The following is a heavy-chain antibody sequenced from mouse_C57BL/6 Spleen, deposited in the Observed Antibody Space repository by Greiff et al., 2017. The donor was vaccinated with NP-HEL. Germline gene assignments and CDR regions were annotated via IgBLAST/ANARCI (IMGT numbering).Heavy chain of an antibody. Sequence: DVQLQESGPGLVKPSQSLSLTCSVTGYSITSGYYWNWIRQFPGNKLEWMGYISYDGSNNYNPSLKNRISITRDTSKNQFFLTLNSVTTEDTATYYCARGDYDAYYAMDYWGQGTSVTVSS. J-gene: IGHJ4*01. V-gene: IGHV3-6*01. D-gene: IGHD2-4*01. CDR1: GYSITSGYY. CDR3: ARGDYDAYYAMDY. CDR2: ISYDGSN.